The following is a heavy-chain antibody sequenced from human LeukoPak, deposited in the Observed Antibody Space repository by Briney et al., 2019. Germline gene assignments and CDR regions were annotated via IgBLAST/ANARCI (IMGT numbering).Heavy chain of an antibody. CDR3: ARGEWELPKYYFDY. CDR1: GFTFSSYA. Sequence: GGSLRLSCAASGFTFSSYAMHWVRQAPGKGLEWVAVISYDGSNKYYADSVKGRFTISRDNSKNTLYLQMNSLRAEDTAVYYCARGEWELPKYYFDYWGQGTLVTVSS. J-gene: IGHJ4*02. V-gene: IGHV3-30*04. D-gene: IGHD1-26*01. CDR2: ISYDGSNK.